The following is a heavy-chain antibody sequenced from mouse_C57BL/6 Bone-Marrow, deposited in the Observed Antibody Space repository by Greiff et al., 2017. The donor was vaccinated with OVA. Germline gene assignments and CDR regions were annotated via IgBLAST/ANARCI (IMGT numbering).Heavy chain of an antibody. V-gene: IGHV1-22*01. D-gene: IGHD1-1*01. J-gene: IGHJ1*03. CDR2: INPNNGGT. CDR3: ARRSTTVADWYFDV. CDR1: GYTFTDYN. Sequence: VQLQQSGPELVKPGASVKMSCKASGYTFTDYNMHWVKQSHGKSLEWIGYINPNNGGTSYNQKFKGKATLTVNKSSSTAYMEIRSLTSEDSAVYYCARRSTTVADWYFDVWGTGTTVTVSS.